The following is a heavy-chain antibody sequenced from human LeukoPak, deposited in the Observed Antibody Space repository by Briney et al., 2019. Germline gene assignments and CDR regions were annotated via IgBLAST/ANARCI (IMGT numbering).Heavy chain of an antibody. J-gene: IGHJ3*02. CDR3: ARDQTFDI. CDR1: GFTFGDYA. V-gene: IGHV3-43*02. Sequence: GGSLRLSCAASGFTFGDYAMHWVRHAPGKGLEWVSLISGDGGSTYYADSVKGRFTISRDNSKNTLYLQMNSLRAEDTAVYYCARDQTFDIWGQGTMVTVSS. CDR2: ISGDGGST.